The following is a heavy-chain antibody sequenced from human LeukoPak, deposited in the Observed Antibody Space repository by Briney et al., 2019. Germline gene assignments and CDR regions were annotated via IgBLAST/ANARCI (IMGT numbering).Heavy chain of an antibody. D-gene: IGHD3-3*01. CDR1: GFTFSSYS. J-gene: IGHJ4*02. CDR3: ARAGTIFGVVADY. CDR2: ISSSSSYI. V-gene: IGHV3-21*01. Sequence: PGGSLRLSCAASGFTFSSYSMNWVRQAPGKGLEWVSSISSSSSYIYYADSVKGRFTISRDNAKNSLYLQMNSLRAEDTAVYYCARAGTIFGVVADYWGQGTLVTVSS.